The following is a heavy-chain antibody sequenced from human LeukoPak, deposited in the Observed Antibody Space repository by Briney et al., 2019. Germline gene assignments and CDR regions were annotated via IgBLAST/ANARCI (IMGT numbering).Heavy chain of an antibody. CDR3: ARVTTVTRSPWSWGPKKIGQEVNWFDP. V-gene: IGHV1-18*01. CDR2: ISAYNGNT. J-gene: IGHJ5*02. Sequence: GASVTVSCKASGYTFTSYGISWVRQAPGQGLEWMGWISAYNGNTNYAQKLQGRVTMTTDRSTRTAYMELRNLRSDDTAVYYCARVTTVTRSPWSWGPKKIGQEVNWFDPWGQGTLITVS. D-gene: IGHD4-17*01. CDR1: GYTFTSYG.